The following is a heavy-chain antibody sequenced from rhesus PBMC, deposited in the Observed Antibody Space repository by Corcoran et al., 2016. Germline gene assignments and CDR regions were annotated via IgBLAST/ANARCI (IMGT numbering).Heavy chain of an antibody. CDR2: YNGNSGST. Sequence: QVQLQESGPGLVKPSETLSLTCAVSGCSFSSSWWSWIRQPPGKGLAWIGEYNGNSGSTNNHPSLKSRVTIAKDASKNQFSLKLSSVTAADTAVYYCARLGEDDYGYYYTSFDYWGQGVLVTVSS. D-gene: IGHD3-9*01. CDR3: ARLGEDDYGYYYTSFDY. CDR1: GCSFSSSW. V-gene: IGHV4-80*01. J-gene: IGHJ4*01.